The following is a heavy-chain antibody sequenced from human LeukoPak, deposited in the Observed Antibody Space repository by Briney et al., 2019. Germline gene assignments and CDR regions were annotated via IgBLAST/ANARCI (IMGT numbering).Heavy chain of an antibody. Sequence: GGSLRLSCAASGFTSTDYYMSWIRQAPGKGLEWVSYISSTGTTIYYADSVKGRFTISRDNAKNSLFLQMNSLRVEDTAMYYCARIPPELWSGYYHFDYWGQGTLVTVSS. CDR3: ARIPPELWSGYYHFDY. CDR1: GFTSTDYY. CDR2: ISSTGTTI. V-gene: IGHV3-11*04. D-gene: IGHD3-3*01. J-gene: IGHJ4*02.